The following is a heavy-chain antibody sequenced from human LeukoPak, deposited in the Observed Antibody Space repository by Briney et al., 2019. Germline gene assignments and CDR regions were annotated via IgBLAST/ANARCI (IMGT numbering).Heavy chain of an antibody. J-gene: IGHJ4*02. Sequence: GGSLILSCAVSGCTNSSYARNWVRQARGKVQEWVSSISVSVSRTSSADSVKGRFTISTDNAKNTLYLQMNSLRAADTAIYYCAKGGGAYGGIDYWGQGTLVTVSS. D-gene: IGHD4-23*01. CDR2: ISVSVSRT. CDR3: AKGGGAYGGIDY. V-gene: IGHV3-23*01. CDR1: GCTNSSYA.